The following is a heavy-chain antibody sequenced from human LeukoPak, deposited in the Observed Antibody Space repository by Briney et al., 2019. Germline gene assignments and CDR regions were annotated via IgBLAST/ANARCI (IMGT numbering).Heavy chain of an antibody. D-gene: IGHD3-9*01. J-gene: IGHJ4*02. V-gene: IGHV3-9*01. CDR2: ISWNSGSI. Sequence: PGGSLRLSCAASGFTFDDYAMHWVRQAPGKGLEWVSGISWNSGSIGYADSVKGRFTISRDNAKNSLYLQMNSLRAEDTALYHCAKVPHYDILTGYYYFDYWGQGTLVTVSS. CDR3: AKVPHYDILTGYYYFDY. CDR1: GFTFDDYA.